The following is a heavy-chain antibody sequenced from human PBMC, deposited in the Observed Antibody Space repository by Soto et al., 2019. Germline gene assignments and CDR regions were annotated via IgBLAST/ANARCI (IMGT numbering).Heavy chain of an antibody. Sequence: QVQLQESGPGLVKPSQTLSLTCTVSGGSLKSGGYYWSWIRQHPGRGLEWIGYIYYTGRTYYNPSLESRVTFSVDTSKNQFSLKLSSVTAADTAVYYCARDVTSNHNCFDPWGHGTLVTVSS. CDR2: IYYTGRT. J-gene: IGHJ5*02. CDR3: ARDVTSNHNCFDP. D-gene: IGHD2-2*01. CDR1: GGSLKSGGYY. V-gene: IGHV4-31*02.